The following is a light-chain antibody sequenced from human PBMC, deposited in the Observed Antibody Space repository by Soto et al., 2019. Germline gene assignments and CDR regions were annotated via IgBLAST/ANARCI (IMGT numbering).Light chain of an antibody. CDR1: SSDVGGYNY. J-gene: IGLJ2*01. V-gene: IGLV2-8*01. CDR2: EVS. CDR3: SSYAASNNLGV. Sequence: QSALTQPPSASGSPGQSVTISCIGTSSDVGGYNYVSWYQQHPGKAPKLMIYEVSKRPSGVPDRFSGSKSVNTASLTVSGLQAEDEAGDYCSSYAASNNLGVFGGGTKLTVL.